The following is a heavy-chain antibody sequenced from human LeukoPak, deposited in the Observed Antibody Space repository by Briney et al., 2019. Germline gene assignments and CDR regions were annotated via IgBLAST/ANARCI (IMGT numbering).Heavy chain of an antibody. CDR2: INPSGGST. V-gene: IGHV1-46*01. CDR1: GYTFTRYY. D-gene: IGHD6-19*01. J-gene: IGHJ4*02. CDR3: AKDLVQYSSGWAVPAG. Sequence: ASVKVSCKASGYTFTRYYMHGVRQAPGRGLEWIGIINPSGGSTSYAHKFQGIVTMTEDTSTDTAYMELSSLRSEDTAVYYCAKDLVQYSSGWAVPAGWGQGTLVTVSS.